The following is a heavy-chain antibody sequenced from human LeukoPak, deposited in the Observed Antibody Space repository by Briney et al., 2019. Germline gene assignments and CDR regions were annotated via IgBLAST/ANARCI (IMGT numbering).Heavy chain of an antibody. CDR1: GFTFSSYA. CDR2: ISYDGSNK. CDR3: ARESIAVATRIFDY. Sequence: GGSLRLSCAPSGFTFSSYAMHWVRQAPGKGLEWVAVISYDGSNKYDADSVKGRFTISRGNSKNTLYLQMNSLRAEDTAVYYCARESIAVATRIFDYWGQGTLVTVSS. D-gene: IGHD6-19*01. J-gene: IGHJ4*02. V-gene: IGHV3-30*04.